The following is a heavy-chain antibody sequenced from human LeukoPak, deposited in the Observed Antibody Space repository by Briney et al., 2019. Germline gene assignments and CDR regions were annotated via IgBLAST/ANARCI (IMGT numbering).Heavy chain of an antibody. V-gene: IGHV2-26*01. J-gene: IGHJ4*02. CDR2: IFLNDEK. CDR1: GFSLSNARMG. CDR3: ARIRPPDGYSYGPRVDY. D-gene: IGHD5-18*01. Sequence: SGPTLVKPTETVTLTCTVSGFSLSNARMGVSWIRQPPRKDLQWLEHIFLNDEKYYRTPLKSRLTISKNTSKSQVVLTMTNMDPVDTATYYGARIRPPDGYSYGPRVDYWGQGTLVTVSS.